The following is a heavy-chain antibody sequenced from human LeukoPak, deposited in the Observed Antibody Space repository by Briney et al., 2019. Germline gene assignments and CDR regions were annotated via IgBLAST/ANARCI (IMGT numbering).Heavy chain of an antibody. CDR2: INPDGGHT. J-gene: IGHJ4*02. Sequence: GGSLRLSCAASGFTFRSFWMGWVRQAPGKGLVWVSEINPDGGHTNYADSVKGRFTISRDNAKNTLYLQMNSLRVEDTAVYYCTRGSNWSFDSWGQGTLATVSS. D-gene: IGHD5-24*01. V-gene: IGHV3-74*01. CDR3: TRGSNWSFDS. CDR1: GFTFRSFW.